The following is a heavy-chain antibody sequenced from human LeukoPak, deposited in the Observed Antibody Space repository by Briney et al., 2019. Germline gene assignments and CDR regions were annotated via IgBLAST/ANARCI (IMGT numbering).Heavy chain of an antibody. J-gene: IGHJ4*02. Sequence: QSGGSLRLSCAASGFTFSSYAMHWVRQAPGKGLEWVAVISYDGSNKYYADSVKGRFTISRDNSKNTLYLQMNSLRAEDTAVYYCVLWFGEFRLGAGNDYWGQGTLVTVSS. CDR2: ISYDGSNK. D-gene: IGHD3-10*01. V-gene: IGHV3-30-3*01. CDR1: GFTFSSYA. CDR3: VLWFGEFRLGAGNDY.